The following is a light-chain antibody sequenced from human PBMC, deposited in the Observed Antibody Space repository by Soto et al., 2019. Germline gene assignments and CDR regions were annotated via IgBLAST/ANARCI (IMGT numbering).Light chain of an antibody. CDR3: SSYTSYNTLVL. J-gene: IGLJ2*01. Sequence: QSALTQPASVSGSPGQSITISCTGTSSDVGAYNYVSWYQQHPGKAPKLMIYDVSNRPSGVSNRFSGSKSGNTASLTISGLQPEDEADSYCSSYTSYNTLVLFGGGTKLTVL. CDR2: DVS. CDR1: SSDVGAYNY. V-gene: IGLV2-14*01.